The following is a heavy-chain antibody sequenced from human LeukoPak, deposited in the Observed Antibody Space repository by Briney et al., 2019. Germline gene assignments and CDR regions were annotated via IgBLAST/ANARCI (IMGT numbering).Heavy chain of an antibody. CDR3: ARVGTVTTLYYFDY. CDR2: ISAYNGNT. D-gene: IGHD4-17*01. V-gene: IGHV1-18*01. J-gene: IGHJ4*02. CDR1: GYTFTSYG. Sequence: ASVKVSCKASGYTFTSYGISWVRQAPGQGLEWMGWISAYNGNTNYAQKLQGRVTMTTDTSTGTAYMELRSLRSDDTAVYYCARVGTVTTLYYFDYWGQGTLVTVSS.